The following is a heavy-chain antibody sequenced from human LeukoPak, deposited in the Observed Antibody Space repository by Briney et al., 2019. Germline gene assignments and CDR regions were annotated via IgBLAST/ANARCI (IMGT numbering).Heavy chain of an antibody. J-gene: IGHJ6*02. CDR3: ARGRGSSWYYYGMDV. V-gene: IGHV4-34*01. D-gene: IGHD6-13*01. Sequence: PAETLSLTCAVYGGSFSRYYWSWLRQPPGKGLEWMGQINHSGSTNYNPSVKSLATITVDTSKSLFSLKLSSVTAADTVVYYCARGRGSSWYYYGMDVWGQGTTVTVSS. CDR2: INHSGST. CDR1: GGSFSRYY.